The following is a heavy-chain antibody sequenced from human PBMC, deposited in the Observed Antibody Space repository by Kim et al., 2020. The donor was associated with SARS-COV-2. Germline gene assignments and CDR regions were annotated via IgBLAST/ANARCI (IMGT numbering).Heavy chain of an antibody. J-gene: IGHJ4*02. CDR2: IRSKAYGGTT. D-gene: IGHD6-19*01. Sequence: GGSLRLSCTASGFTFGDYAMSWFRQAPGKGLEWVGFIRSKAYGGTTEYAASVKGRFTISRDDSKSIAYLQMNSLKTEDTAVYYCTRERGYSSGWYVSELWSVARSARLFPGGWDYWGQGTLVTVSS. CDR3: TRERGYSSGWYVSELWSVARSARLFPGGWDY. V-gene: IGHV3-49*03. CDR1: GFTFGDYA.